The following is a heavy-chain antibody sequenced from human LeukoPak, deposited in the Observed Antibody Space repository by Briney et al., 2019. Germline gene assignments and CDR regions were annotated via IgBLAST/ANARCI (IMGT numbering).Heavy chain of an antibody. CDR1: GYTFTGYY. J-gene: IGHJ4*02. CDR2: INPNSGGT. D-gene: IGHD3-22*01. V-gene: IGHV1-2*06. Sequence: ASVKVSCKASGYTFTGYYMHWVRQAPGQGLEWMGRINPNSGGTNYAQKFQGRVTVTRDTSISTAYMELSRLRSDDTAVYYCARGGYDSSGYYSVYWGQGTLVTVSS. CDR3: ARGGYDSSGYYSVY.